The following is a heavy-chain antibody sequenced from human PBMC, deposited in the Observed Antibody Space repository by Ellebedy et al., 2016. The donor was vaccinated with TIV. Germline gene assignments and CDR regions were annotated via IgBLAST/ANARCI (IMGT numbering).Heavy chain of an antibody. J-gene: IGHJ6*02. CDR1: GFTFSNAW. D-gene: IGHD1/OR15-1a*01. CDR3: AKDPGMGTYYYYGMDV. CDR2: IKSKTDGGTT. Sequence: GGSLRLXXAASGFTFSNAWMNWVRQAPGKGLEWVGRIKSKTDGGTTDYAAPVKGRFTISRDDSKNTLYLQMNSLRAEDTAVYYCAKDPGMGTYYYYGMDVWGQGTTVTVSS. V-gene: IGHV3-15*07.